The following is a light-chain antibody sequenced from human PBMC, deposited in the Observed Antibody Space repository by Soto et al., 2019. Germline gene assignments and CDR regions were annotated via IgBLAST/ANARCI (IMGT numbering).Light chain of an antibody. CDR3: QHYYSYSYA. CDR2: KVS. CDR1: QTISSW. Sequence: DIQMTLSPSTLSGSVGDRVTITCRARQTISSWLAWYQQKPGKAPKLLIYKVSTLKSGVPSRFSSSGSGTEFTITISILQADDFATYYCQHYYSYSYAFGQGTKVEFK. J-gene: IGKJ1*01. V-gene: IGKV1-5*03.